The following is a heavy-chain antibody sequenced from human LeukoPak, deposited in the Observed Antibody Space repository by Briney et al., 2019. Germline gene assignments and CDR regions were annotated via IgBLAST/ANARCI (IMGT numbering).Heavy chain of an antibody. Sequence: GGSLRLSCAACGFTFSSYAMSWVRQAPGEGVEWVSAISGSGGSTHYAHSVKGRFTSSRDNSKNTLYLQMNSVTAKNTAVYYCAKVERYDDFWCGYYTAQGGVDYWGQGTLVTVSS. D-gene: IGHD3-3*01. CDR2: ISGSGGST. CDR3: AKVERYDDFWCGYYTAQGGVDY. CDR1: GFTFSSYA. J-gene: IGHJ4*02. V-gene: IGHV3-23*01.